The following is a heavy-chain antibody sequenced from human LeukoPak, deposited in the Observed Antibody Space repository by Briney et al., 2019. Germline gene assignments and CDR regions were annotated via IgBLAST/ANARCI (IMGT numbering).Heavy chain of an antibody. CDR2: INHSGST. CDR1: GGSFSGYY. D-gene: IGHD6-6*01. Sequence: PSETLSLTCAVYGGSFSGYYWSWIRQPPGKGLEWIGEINHSGSTNYNPSLKSRVTISVDTSKNQFSLKLSSVTAADTAVYYCARGALHSRSPFYYWGQGTLVTGSS. J-gene: IGHJ4*02. V-gene: IGHV4-34*01. CDR3: ARGALHSRSPFYY.